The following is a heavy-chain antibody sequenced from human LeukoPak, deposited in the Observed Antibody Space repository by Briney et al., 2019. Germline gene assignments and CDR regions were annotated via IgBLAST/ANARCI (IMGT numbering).Heavy chain of an antibody. D-gene: IGHD6-19*01. V-gene: IGHV1-2*02. CDR1: GYTFTGYY. CDR3: ARLSHHSSGWYGGWFDP. Sequence: GASVKVSCKASGYTFTGYYMHWVRQAPGQGLVWMGWINPNSGGTNYAQKFQGRVTMTRDTSISTAYMELSRLRSDDTAVYYCARLSHHSSGWYGGWFDPWGQGTLVTVSS. J-gene: IGHJ5*02. CDR2: INPNSGGT.